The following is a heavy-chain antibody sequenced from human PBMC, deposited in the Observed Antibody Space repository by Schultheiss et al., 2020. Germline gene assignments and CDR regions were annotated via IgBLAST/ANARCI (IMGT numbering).Heavy chain of an antibody. CDR1: GYTFTSYV. J-gene: IGHJ4*02. Sequence: ASVKVSCKASGYTFTSYVISWVRQAPGQGLEWMGWISAYNGNTNYAQKLQGRVTMTTDTSTSTAYMELRSLRSDDTAVYYCARSYQQDTWLSLWGGFDYWGQGTLVTVSS. CDR2: ISAYNGNT. V-gene: IGHV1-18*01. CDR3: ARSYQQDTWLSLWGGFDY. D-gene: IGHD3-22*01.